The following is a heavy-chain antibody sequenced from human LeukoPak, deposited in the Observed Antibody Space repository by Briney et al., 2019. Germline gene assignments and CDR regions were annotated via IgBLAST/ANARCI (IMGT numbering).Heavy chain of an antibody. CDR2: VNLRGQA. J-gene: IGHJ6*04. D-gene: IGHD3/OR15-3a*01. CDR3: ARIRSRRAPDWLMDV. CDR1: GSSFSDGDY. V-gene: IGHV4-38-2*01. Sequence: SETLSLTCVILGSSFSDGDYWGWIRQPPGKGLEYIGHVNLRGQATYNGSFDGRVYISGDPSTIQFSLRLTSMTAADTAVYFCARIRSRRAPDWLMDVWGRGTTVIVSA.